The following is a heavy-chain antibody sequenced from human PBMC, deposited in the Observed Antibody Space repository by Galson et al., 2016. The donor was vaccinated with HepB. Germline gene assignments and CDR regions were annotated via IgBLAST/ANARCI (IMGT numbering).Heavy chain of an antibody. V-gene: IGHV4-61*01. D-gene: IGHD3-16*01. Sequence: SETLSLTCTVSGVSVSGGTHHWTWVRQPPGKGLEWIGQISYTGNTHSNPSLSSRVTMSKDTSKNQFSLKLDSVTAADTAVYYCVIYVVGRGGLGDWGQGTLVTVSS. CDR2: ISYTGNT. J-gene: IGHJ4*02. CDR3: VIYVVGRGGLGD. CDR1: GVSVSGGTHH.